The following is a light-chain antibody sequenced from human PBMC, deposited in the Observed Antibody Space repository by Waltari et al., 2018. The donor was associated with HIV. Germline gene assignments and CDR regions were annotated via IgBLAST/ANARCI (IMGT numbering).Light chain of an antibody. Sequence: QSVLTQPPSVSAAPGQKVTISCSGRTSNIGNNYVSWYQQLPGTAPKLLISDNNKRPSGIPDRFSGSKSGTSATLDITGLQTGDEADYYCGTWDSSLSAVVFGGGTKLTVL. CDR1: TSNIGNNY. J-gene: IGLJ2*01. CDR3: GTWDSSLSAVV. V-gene: IGLV1-51*01. CDR2: DNN.